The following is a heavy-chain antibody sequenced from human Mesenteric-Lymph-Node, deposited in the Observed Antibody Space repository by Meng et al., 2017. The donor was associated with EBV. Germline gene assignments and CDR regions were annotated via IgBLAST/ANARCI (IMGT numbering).Heavy chain of an antibody. V-gene: IGHV1-24*01. CDR2: FDPEDAET. D-gene: IGHD1-26*01. Sequence: QVLLVQSGGEVKKSGASVNVSCKVSGYSLTDLSMHWVRQAPGKGLEWMGGFDPEDAETIYAQKFQVRVTMTEDTSTDTAYMELSSLRSEDTAVYYCATSLSGSYQGDLNYWGQGTLVTVSS. J-gene: IGHJ4*02. CDR3: ATSLSGSYQGDLNY. CDR1: GYSLTDLS.